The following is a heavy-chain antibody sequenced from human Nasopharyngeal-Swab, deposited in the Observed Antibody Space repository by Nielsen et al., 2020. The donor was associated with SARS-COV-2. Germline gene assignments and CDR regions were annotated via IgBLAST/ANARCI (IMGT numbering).Heavy chain of an antibody. D-gene: IGHD6-19*01. CDR1: GFHFSSNA. Sequence: GESLKISCAASGFHFSSNAMSWVRQAPGKGLEWVSAFSGSGGSTYYADSVKGRFTICRDNSKNTLYLQMNSLRAEDTAVYYCAKDHRGYSSSGWYRWGQGTLVTVSS. V-gene: IGHV3-23*01. J-gene: IGHJ4*02. CDR2: FSGSGGST. CDR3: AKDHRGYSSSGWYR.